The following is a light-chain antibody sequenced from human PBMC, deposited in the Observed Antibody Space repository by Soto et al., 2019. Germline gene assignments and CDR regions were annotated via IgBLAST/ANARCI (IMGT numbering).Light chain of an antibody. CDR3: LLDFGYFWA. CDR1: QAIRSA. CDR2: AAS. Sequence: AIQLTQSPSSLSASVGDRVTITCRASQAIRSALGWYQQKPGKVPKLLIYAASTLQSWVPSRFSGSGFGTDFTLTISRLQPEDFATYYCLLDFGYFWAFGQGTKVEIK. V-gene: IGKV1-6*01. J-gene: IGKJ1*01.